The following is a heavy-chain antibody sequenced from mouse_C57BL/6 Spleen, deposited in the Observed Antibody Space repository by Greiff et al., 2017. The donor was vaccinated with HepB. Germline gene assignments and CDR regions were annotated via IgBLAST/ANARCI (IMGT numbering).Heavy chain of an antibody. CDR3: ARYSNYELYYYFDY. D-gene: IGHD2-5*01. V-gene: IGHV3-6*01. J-gene: IGHJ2*01. Sequence: VQLKESGPGLVKPSQSLSLTCSVTGYSITSGYYWNWIRQFPGNKLEWMGYISYDGSNNYNPSLKNRISITRDTSKNQFFLKLNSVTTEDTATYYCARYSNYELYYYFDYWGQGSTLTVSS. CDR2: ISYDGSN. CDR1: GYSITSGYY.